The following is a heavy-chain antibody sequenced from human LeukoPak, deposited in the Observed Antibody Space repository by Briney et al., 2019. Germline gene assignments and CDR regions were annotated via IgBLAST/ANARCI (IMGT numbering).Heavy chain of an antibody. V-gene: IGHV3-23*01. CDR2: SSNSGSST. J-gene: IGHJ4*02. D-gene: IGHD1-26*01. CDR1: GFTFSSYA. CDR3: AKSLATGCDDNEY. Sequence: TRGSSGDFCAASGFTFSSYAMSWVGQAPGKGLEWVSISSNSGSSTHYAGSVKGRFTISRDNSKDTLYLQMSSLRVEDTAVYYCAKSLATGCDDNEYWGQGTLVTVSS.